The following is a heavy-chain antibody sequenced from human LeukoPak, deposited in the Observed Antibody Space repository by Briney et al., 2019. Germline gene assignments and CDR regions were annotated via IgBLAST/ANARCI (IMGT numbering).Heavy chain of an antibody. D-gene: IGHD1-26*01. CDR2: ISSSSSYI. Sequence: GSSLSLSWASSGFSFSSYSMNSVRQAAGKGLDWVSFISSSSSYIYYADSVKGRFTISRDNTKNSLYLKMNSLSAEDTAVYYCTRHTTSRYVDYWGEGTLATVSS. CDR1: GFSFSSYS. V-gene: IGHV3-21*01. CDR3: TRHTTSRYVDY. J-gene: IGHJ4*02.